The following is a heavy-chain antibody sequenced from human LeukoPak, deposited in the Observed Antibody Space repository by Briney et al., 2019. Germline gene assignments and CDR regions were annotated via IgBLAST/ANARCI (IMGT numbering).Heavy chain of an antibody. CDR1: GGSISSGSYY. CDR3: ARERINAFVGRGAFDI. J-gene: IGHJ3*02. V-gene: IGHV4-61*01. CDR2: IYYSEST. Sequence: PSETLSLTCTVSGGSISSGSYYWSWIRQPPGKGLEWIGYIYYSESTNYNPSLKSRVTISVDTSKNQFSLKLSSVTAADTAVYYCARERINAFVGRGAFDIWGQGTMVTVSS. D-gene: IGHD2-15*01.